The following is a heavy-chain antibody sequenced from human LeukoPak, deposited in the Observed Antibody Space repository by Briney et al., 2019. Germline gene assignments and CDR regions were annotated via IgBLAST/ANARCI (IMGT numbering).Heavy chain of an antibody. CDR3: ATTEYNTGWYAY. J-gene: IGHJ4*02. CDR1: GGSFSGYY. CDR2: VYHTGST. D-gene: IGHD6-19*01. V-gene: IGHV4-34*01. Sequence: PSETLSLTCDVYGGSFSGYYWNWIRQTPGKGLEWVATVYHTGSTYYNPSLESRLTISVDTSKNQFSLKVRSVTAADTAVYFCATTEYNTGWYAYWGQGTLVTVSS.